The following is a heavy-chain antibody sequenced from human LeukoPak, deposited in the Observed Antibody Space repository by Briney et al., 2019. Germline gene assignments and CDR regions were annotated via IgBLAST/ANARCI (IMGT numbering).Heavy chain of an antibody. J-gene: IGHJ5*02. CDR1: GYSISSGYY. CDR2: IYHSGST. V-gene: IGHV4-38-2*02. CDR3: ARGKSWFDP. Sequence: SETLSLTCTVSGYSISSGYYWGWIRQPPGKGLEWIGTIYHSGSTYYNPSLKSRVTISVDTSRNQFSLKLSSVTAADTAVYYCARGKSWFDPWGQGTLVTVSS.